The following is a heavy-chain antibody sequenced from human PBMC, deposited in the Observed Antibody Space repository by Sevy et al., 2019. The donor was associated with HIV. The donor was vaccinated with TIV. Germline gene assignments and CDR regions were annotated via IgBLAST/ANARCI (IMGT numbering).Heavy chain of an antibody. D-gene: IGHD2-15*01. CDR3: ARVGIMVIAPYFDY. V-gene: IGHV3-7*01. J-gene: IGHJ4*02. CDR1: GFTFSSYW. Sequence: GGSLRLSCAASGFTFSSYWMSWVRQAPGKGLEWVANIKQDGSEKYYVDSVKGRFTISRDNAKNSLYLQMNSLRAEDTAVYYCARVGIMVIAPYFDYWGQGTLVTVSS. CDR2: IKQDGSEK.